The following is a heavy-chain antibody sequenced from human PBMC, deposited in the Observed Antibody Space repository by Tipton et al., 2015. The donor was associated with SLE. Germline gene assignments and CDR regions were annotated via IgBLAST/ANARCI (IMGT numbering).Heavy chain of an antibody. CDR1: GFTVSGNY. CDR3: TRGGGSNLD. CDR2: IDILSGDTT. V-gene: IGHV3-11*04. Sequence: SLRLSCVASGFTVSGNYMSWVRQAPGKGLEWVSTIDILSGDTTYYADSVKGRFTISRDNAKNSLFLEMNSLRVEDTAVYYCTRGGGSNLDWGQGTLVTVSS. J-gene: IGHJ4*02. D-gene: IGHD1-26*01.